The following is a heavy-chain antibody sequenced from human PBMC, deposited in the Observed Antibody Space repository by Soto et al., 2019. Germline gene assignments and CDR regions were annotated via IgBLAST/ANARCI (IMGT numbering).Heavy chain of an antibody. J-gene: IGHJ6*02. V-gene: IGHV3-30-3*01. CDR1: GFTFSSYA. D-gene: IGHD5-12*01. Sequence: QVQLVESGGGVVQPGRSLRLSCAASGFTFSSYAMHWVRQAPGKGLEWVAVISYDGSNKYYADSVKGRFTISRDNSKNTLYLQMNSLRAEDTAVYYCARVAGLPKIPYYYYYYGMDVWGQGTTVTVSS. CDR2: ISYDGSNK. CDR3: ARVAGLPKIPYYYYYYGMDV.